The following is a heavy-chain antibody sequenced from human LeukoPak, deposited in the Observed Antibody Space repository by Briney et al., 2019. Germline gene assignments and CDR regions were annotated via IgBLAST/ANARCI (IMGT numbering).Heavy chain of an antibody. D-gene: IGHD3-10*01. Sequence: GGSLRLSCAASGFTFSSYAMSWVRQAPGKGLEWVSAISGSGGSTYYADSVKGRFTISRDNSKNTLYLQMNSLRAEDTAVYYCAKVGVWFGELFEVEYYGMDVWGQGTTVTVSS. CDR2: ISGSGGST. CDR3: AKVGVWFGELFEVEYYGMDV. V-gene: IGHV3-23*01. CDR1: GFTFSSYA. J-gene: IGHJ6*02.